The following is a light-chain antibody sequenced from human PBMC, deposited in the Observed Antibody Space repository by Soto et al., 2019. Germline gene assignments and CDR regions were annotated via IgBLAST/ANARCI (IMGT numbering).Light chain of an antibody. J-gene: IGLJ3*02. Sequence: QSVLTQPPSMSAAPGQKVTISCSGSSSNIEDNYVSWYQQLPGTAPKLLIYENNKRPSGIPVRFSGSKSGTSATLGITGLQTGDEADYHCGTWDNRLSVWVFGGGTKLTVL. CDR1: SSNIEDNY. CDR2: ENN. CDR3: GTWDNRLSVWV. V-gene: IGLV1-51*02.